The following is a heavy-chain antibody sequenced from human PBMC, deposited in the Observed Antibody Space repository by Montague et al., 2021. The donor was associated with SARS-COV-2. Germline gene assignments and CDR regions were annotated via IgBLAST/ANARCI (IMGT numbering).Heavy chain of an antibody. CDR3: ARRGRKLLPVATTIGGFDI. J-gene: IGHJ3*02. Sequence: SETLSLTCTVSGGSISSSNYYWDWIRQPPGKGLEWIGSIYDSGSTYYNPSLKSRVTISVDTSKNHFSLKLSSVTAADMAVYHCARRGRKLLPVATTIGGFDIWGQGTMVTVSS. V-gene: IGHV4-39*02. D-gene: IGHD5-12*01. CDR1: GGSISSSNYY. CDR2: IYDSGST.